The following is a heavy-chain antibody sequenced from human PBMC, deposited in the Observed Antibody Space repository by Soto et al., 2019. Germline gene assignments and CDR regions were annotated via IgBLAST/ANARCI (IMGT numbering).Heavy chain of an antibody. J-gene: IGHJ4*02. CDR1: GGSFSGYY. D-gene: IGHD4-17*01. V-gene: IGHV4-34*01. Sequence: SETLSLTCAVYGGSFSGYYWSWIRQPPGKGLEWIGEINHSGSTNYNPSLKSRVTISVDTSKNQFSLKLSSVTAADTAVYYCARGQTLMLTTVNNYFDYWGQGTLVTVSS. CDR3: ARGQTLMLTTVNNYFDY. CDR2: INHSGST.